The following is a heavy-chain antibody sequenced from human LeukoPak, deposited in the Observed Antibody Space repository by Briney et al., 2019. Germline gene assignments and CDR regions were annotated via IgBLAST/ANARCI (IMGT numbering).Heavy chain of an antibody. D-gene: IGHD4-17*01. CDR2: IDWDDDK. CDR1: GFSLSTSGMC. J-gene: IGHJ5*02. Sequence: ESGPTLVNPTQTLTLTCTFSGFSLSTSGMCVSWIRQPPGKALEWLARIDWDDDKYNSTSLKTRLTISKGTSKNQVVLTMTNMDPVDTATYYCARITVTTPRAWFDPWGQGTLVTVSS. CDR3: ARITVTTPRAWFDP. V-gene: IGHV2-70*11.